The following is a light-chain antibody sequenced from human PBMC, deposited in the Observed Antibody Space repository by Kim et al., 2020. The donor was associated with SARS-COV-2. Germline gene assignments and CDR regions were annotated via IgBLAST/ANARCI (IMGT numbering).Light chain of an antibody. CDR3: CSYTNSIYARTIYV. Sequence: QSALTQPASVSGSPGQSITISCTGTNNDVGRYNYVSWYQQHPGRAPKLILYDVKRWPSGISNRFSGSESGNTAYLTISGLQAEDEADYYCCSYTNSIYARTIYVFGTGTKVTVL. CDR2: DVK. V-gene: IGLV2-14*03. J-gene: IGLJ1*01. CDR1: NNDVGRYNY.